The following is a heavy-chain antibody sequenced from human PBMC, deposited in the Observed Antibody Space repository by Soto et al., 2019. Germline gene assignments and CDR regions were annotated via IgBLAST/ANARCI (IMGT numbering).Heavy chain of an antibody. CDR3: ARGIATTEMDV. D-gene: IGHD6-13*01. Sequence: QVQLQESGPGLVKPSETLTLTCTVSGGSMSRYYWSWIRQPPGKGLEWIGYIYYSGHTNSNPSLKSRVTISVDTSKNQFSLKLSSVTAADTAVYYSARGIATTEMDVWAQGTTVTVSS. CDR2: IYYSGHT. V-gene: IGHV4-59*01. J-gene: IGHJ6*02. CDR1: GGSMSRYY.